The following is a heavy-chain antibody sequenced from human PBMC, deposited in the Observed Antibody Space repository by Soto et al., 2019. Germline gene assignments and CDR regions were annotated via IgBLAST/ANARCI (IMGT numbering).Heavy chain of an antibody. J-gene: IGHJ3*02. CDR1: GFTFSSYS. Sequence: GGSLRLSCAASGFTFSSYSMNWVRQAPGKGLEWVSSISSSSSYIYYADSVKGRFTISRDNAKNSLYLQMNSLRAEDTAVYYCAKDSGQYSGYDFNAFDIWGQGTMVTVSS. V-gene: IGHV3-21*04. CDR2: ISSSSSYI. CDR3: AKDSGQYSGYDFNAFDI. D-gene: IGHD5-12*01.